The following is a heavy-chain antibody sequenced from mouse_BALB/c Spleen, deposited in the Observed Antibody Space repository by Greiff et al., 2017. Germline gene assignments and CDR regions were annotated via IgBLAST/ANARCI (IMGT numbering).Heavy chain of an antibody. J-gene: IGHJ4*01. Sequence: EVQVVESGGGLVQPGGSLRLSCATSGFTFTDYYMSWVRQPPGKALEWLGFIRNKANGYTTEYSASVKGRFTISRDNSQSILYLQMNTLRAEDSATYYCARDPPYGNYAMDYWGQGTSVTVSS. D-gene: IGHD2-10*02. CDR3: ARDPPYGNYAMDY. CDR1: GFTFTDYY. V-gene: IGHV7-3*02. CDR2: IRNKANGYTT.